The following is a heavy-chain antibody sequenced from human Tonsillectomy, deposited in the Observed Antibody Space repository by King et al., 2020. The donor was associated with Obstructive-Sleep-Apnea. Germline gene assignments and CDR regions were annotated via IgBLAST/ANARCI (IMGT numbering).Heavy chain of an antibody. CDR1: GGSISSYY. CDR2: IYYSGST. CDR3: ARHYGDYLGPFDY. D-gene: IGHD4-17*01. J-gene: IGHJ4*02. V-gene: IGHV4-59*08. Sequence: VQLQESGPGLVKPSETLSLTCTVSGGSISSYYWRWIRQPPGKGLEWIGYIYYSGSTTYNPSLKSRVTISVDTSKNQFSLKLSSVTAADTAVYYCARHYGDYLGPFDYWGQGTLVTVSS.